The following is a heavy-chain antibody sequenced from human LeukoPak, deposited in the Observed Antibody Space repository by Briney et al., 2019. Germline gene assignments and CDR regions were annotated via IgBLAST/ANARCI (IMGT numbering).Heavy chain of an antibody. V-gene: IGHV3-7*01. CDR1: GFTFGTYW. CDR3: ARARYCSSGNCYKDY. Sequence: QPGGSLRLSRAASGFTFGTYWMSWVRQAPGKGLEWVANINGDGSEKYFAGSVKGRFTISRDNARNSLFLQMNSLRAEDTAVYYCARARYCSSGNCYKDYWGQGSLVTVSS. J-gene: IGHJ4*02. D-gene: IGHD2-15*01. CDR2: INGDGSEK.